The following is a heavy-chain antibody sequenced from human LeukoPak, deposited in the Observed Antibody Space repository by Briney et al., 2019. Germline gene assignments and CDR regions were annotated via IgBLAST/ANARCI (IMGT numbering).Heavy chain of an antibody. J-gene: IGHJ4*02. CDR3: ARMNSSSWYSGGYFDY. D-gene: IGHD6-13*01. CDR1: GYTFTSYG. CDR2: ISAYNGNT. Sequence: AAVTVSFKASGYTFTSYGISWVRQAPGQGVEWMGWISAYNGNTNYAQKLQGRVTMTTDTSTSTAYMELRSLRSDDTAVYYCARMNSSSWYSGGYFDYWGQGTLVTVSS. V-gene: IGHV1-18*01.